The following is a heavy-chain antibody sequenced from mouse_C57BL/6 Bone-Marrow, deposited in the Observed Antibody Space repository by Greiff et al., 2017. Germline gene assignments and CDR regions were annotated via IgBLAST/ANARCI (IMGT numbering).Heavy chain of an antibody. CDR1: GFTFSSYA. J-gene: IGHJ4*01. Sequence: DVMLVESGGGLVKPGGSLKLSCAASGFTFSSYAMSWVRQTPEKRLEWVATISDGGSYTYYPDNVKGRFTISRDNAKNNLYLQMSHLKSEDTAMYYGARGADGGYYYAMDYWGQGTSVTVSS. V-gene: IGHV5-4*03. CDR3: ARGADGGYYYAMDY. CDR2: ISDGGSYT.